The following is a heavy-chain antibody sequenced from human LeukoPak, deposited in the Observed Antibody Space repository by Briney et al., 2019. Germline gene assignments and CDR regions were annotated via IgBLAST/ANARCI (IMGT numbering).Heavy chain of an antibody. Sequence: GGSLRLSCAASGFTVSTNYMSWVRQAPGKGLEWVSVIYSGDTTFYADSVRGKFTISRDNSKNTLYLQMNSLRAEDTAVYYCASILRSSSGYYFDYWGQGTLVSVS. J-gene: IGHJ4*02. CDR2: IYSGDTT. CDR3: ASILRSSSGYYFDY. V-gene: IGHV3-66*01. CDR1: GFTVSTNY. D-gene: IGHD3-10*01.